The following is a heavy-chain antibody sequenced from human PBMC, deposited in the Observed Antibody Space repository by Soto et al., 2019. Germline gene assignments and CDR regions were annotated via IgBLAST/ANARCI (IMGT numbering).Heavy chain of an antibody. D-gene: IGHD1-26*01. CDR2: IYWDDTK. CDR1: GFSLPTDRVG. J-gene: IGHJ4*02. V-gene: IGHV2-5*02. Sequence: QITLKESGPTLVKPTQTLTLTCTFSGFSLPTDRVGVTWISQPPGKALEWLAVIYWDDTKTYRQSLKSRLTITKDTPKNQVALTMTDMDPVDAATYYCAHAYGGRSLYWGQGTLVSVSS. CDR3: AHAYGGRSLY.